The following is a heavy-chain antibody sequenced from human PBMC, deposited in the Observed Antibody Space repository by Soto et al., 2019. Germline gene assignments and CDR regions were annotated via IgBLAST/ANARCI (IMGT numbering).Heavy chain of an antibody. CDR1: GFTFSSYG. Sequence: QVQLVESGGGVVQPGRSLRLSCAASGFTFSSYGMHWVRQAPGKGQEWVAVISYDGSNKYYADSVKGRFTISRHNSNNTLYLQMISLRAEDTAVYYCATALVKVVPAATEYYYYCMDVWGQGTTFTVSS. CDR3: ATALVKVVPAATEYYYYCMDV. J-gene: IGHJ6*02. CDR2: ISYDGSNK. D-gene: IGHD2-2*01. V-gene: IGHV3-30*03.